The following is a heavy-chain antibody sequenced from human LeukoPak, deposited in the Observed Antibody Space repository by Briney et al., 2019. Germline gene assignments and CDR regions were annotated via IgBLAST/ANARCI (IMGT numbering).Heavy chain of an antibody. CDR1: GGSFSGYY. V-gene: IGHV4-34*01. CDR3: ARQDYDILTGYYYYYMDV. Sequence: NPSETLSLTCAVYGGSFSGYYWSWIRQPPGKGLEWIGEINHSGSTNYNPSLKSRVTISVDTSKNQFSLKLSSVTAADTAVYYCARQDYDILTGYYYYYMDVWGKGTTVTISS. J-gene: IGHJ6*03. CDR2: INHSGST. D-gene: IGHD3-9*01.